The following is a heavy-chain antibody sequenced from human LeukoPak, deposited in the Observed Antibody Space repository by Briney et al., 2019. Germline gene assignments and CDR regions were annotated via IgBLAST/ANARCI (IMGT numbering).Heavy chain of an antibody. CDR3: ARLYYYGSGSCYTPLPWYYYGMDV. J-gene: IGHJ6*02. CDR2: INPSGGST. Sequence: ASVKVSCKASGYTFTSYYMHWVRQAPGQGLEWMGIINPSGGSTSYAQKFQGRVTMTRDTSTSTVYMELSSLRSEDTAVYYCARLYYYGSGSCYTPLPWYYYGMDVWGQGTTVTVSS. D-gene: IGHD3-10*01. CDR1: GYTFTSYY. V-gene: IGHV1-46*01.